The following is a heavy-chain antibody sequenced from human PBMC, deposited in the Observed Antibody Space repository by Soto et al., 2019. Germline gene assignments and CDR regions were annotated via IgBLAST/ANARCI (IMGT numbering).Heavy chain of an antibody. CDR1: GFTFSSYP. CDR3: ARWNVQYDSYGYF. V-gene: IGHV3-30-3*01. J-gene: IGHJ4*02. D-gene: IGHD5-18*01. Sequence: PGGSLRLSCAASGFTFSSYPMHWVRQAPGKGLEWVALISHDGSNKYYADSVKGRFTISRDNSQNTLYLQMNRLRAEDTAVYYCARWNVQYDSYGYFWGQGTLVTVSS. CDR2: ISHDGSNK.